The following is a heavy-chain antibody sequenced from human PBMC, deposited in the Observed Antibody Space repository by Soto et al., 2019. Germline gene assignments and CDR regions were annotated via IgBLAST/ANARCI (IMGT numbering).Heavy chain of an antibody. V-gene: IGHV4-34*01. J-gene: IGHJ6*02. CDR2: INHRGST. CDR3: VRGSRVKIPAASGRDYYYHGLDG. Sequence: QVQLQQWGAGLLKPSETLSLTCAVYGGSFSGYYWSWIRQPPGTGLEWIGEINHRGSTNYNPSLQRRVTISVDTSKHPCSLTLNSVPAADPAVYYCVRGSRVKIPAASGRDYYYHGLDGWGPGTAVTVSS. CDR1: GGSFSGYY. D-gene: IGHD6-25*01.